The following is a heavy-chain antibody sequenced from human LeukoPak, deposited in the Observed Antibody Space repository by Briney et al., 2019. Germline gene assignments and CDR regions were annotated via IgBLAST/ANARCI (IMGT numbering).Heavy chain of an antibody. J-gene: IGHJ4*02. V-gene: IGHV4-30-2*01. CDR2: SHHTGTT. CDR1: GDSITDSDYY. CDR3: ARQYINGVHPFDH. Sequence: SETLSLTCTVSGDSITDSDYYWTWIRRPAGQGLEWVGYSHHTGTTYYNPSLEGRVAISVDPSKNQFSLTLRSVTAADTAVYYCARQYINGVHPFDHWGQGTLVAVSS. D-gene: IGHD1-14*01.